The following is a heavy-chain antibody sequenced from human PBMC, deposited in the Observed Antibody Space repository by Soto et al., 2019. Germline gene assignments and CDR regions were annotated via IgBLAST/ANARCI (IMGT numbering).Heavy chain of an antibody. CDR1: GYTFTIYG. J-gene: IGHJ3*02. Sequence: ASVKVSCKASGYTFTIYGNSWVRQAPGQGLDWIGWISAYNGNTNYAQKLQGSVTLTTDTSTSTAYMELGSLRSDDTAVYYCARDTKAYYDFCSGYPDAFDIWRQGTMVTVSS. CDR3: ARDTKAYYDFCSGYPDAFDI. CDR2: ISAYNGNT. V-gene: IGHV1-18*04. D-gene: IGHD3-3*01.